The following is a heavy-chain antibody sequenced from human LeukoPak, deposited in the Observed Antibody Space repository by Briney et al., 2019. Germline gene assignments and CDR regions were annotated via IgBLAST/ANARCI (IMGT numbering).Heavy chain of an antibody. D-gene: IGHD3-22*01. V-gene: IGHV4-39*02. CDR2: ISYSGNT. CDR3: SRLTHSYYSDTSGYYPYYYMDV. J-gene: IGHJ6*03. Sequence: SETLSLTCTVSAGSISSSDYYWGWIRQSPGKGREWIGRISYSGNTYYNPSLKSRVTISVDTSKNHFSLRLSSVTAADTAVYYCSRLTHSYYSDTSGYYPYYYMDVWGEGTTVAVSS. CDR1: AGSISSSDYY.